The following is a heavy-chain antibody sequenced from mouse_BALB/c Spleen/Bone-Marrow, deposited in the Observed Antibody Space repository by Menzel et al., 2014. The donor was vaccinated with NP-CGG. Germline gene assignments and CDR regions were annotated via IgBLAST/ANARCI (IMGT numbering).Heavy chain of an antibody. CDR1: GFDFRRYW. CDR2: INPNSRTI. Sequence: DVKLQESGGGLVQPGGSLKLSCAASGFDFRRYWMSWVRQAPGKGLEWIGEINPNSRTINYTPSLKDKFIISRDNAKNTPYLQMSRVRSEDTALYYCARLGDRGWFAYWGQGTLVTVSA. CDR3: ARLGDRGWFAY. J-gene: IGHJ3*01. D-gene: IGHD3-3*01. V-gene: IGHV4-1*02.